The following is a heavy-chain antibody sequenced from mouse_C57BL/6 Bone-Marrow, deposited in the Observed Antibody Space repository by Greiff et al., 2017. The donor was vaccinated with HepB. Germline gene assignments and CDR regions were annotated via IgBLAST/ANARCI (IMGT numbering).Heavy chain of an antibody. D-gene: IGHD1-1*01. V-gene: IGHV2-5*01. CDR1: GFSLTSYG. CDR2: IGRGGST. Sequence: QVQLQQSGPGLVQPSQSLSITCTVSGFSLTSYGVHWVRQSPGKGLEWLGVIGRGGSTDYNAAFMSRLRITKDNSKSQVFFKMNSLQADDTAIYYCAIYYYGSSYNDAMDYWGQGTSVTVAS. CDR3: AIYYYGSSYNDAMDY. J-gene: IGHJ4*01.